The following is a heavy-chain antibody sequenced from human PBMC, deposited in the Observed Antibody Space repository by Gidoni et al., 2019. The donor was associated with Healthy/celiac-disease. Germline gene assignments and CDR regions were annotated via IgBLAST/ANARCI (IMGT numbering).Heavy chain of an antibody. J-gene: IGHJ4*02. CDR1: GYTFTSYD. V-gene: IGHV1-8*01. Sequence: QVQLVQSGAEVKKPGASVKVSCTASGYTFTSYDINWVRQATGQGLEWMGWMNPNSGNTGYAQKFQGRVTMTRNTSISTAYMELSSLRSEDTAVYYCARGRIRRGITMIVVVIYFDYWGQGTLVTVSS. CDR2: MNPNSGNT. D-gene: IGHD3-22*01. CDR3: ARGRIRRGITMIVVVIYFDY.